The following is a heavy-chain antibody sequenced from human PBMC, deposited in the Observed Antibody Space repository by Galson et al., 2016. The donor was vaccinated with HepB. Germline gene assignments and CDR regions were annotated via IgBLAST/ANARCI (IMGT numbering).Heavy chain of an antibody. CDR2: ISRSGNSM. D-gene: IGHD1-1*01. V-gene: IGHV3-11*01. J-gene: IGHJ3*01. Sequence: SLRLSCAASGFTFSDYHMNWIRQAPGKGLEWISYISRSGNSMLYADSVRGRFSISRDNAKKSLYLQMTNLRAEDTALYYCARDLPDDSVEYFDVFDLWGQGTMVTVSS. CDR3: ARDLPDDSVEYFDVFDL. CDR1: GFTFSDYH.